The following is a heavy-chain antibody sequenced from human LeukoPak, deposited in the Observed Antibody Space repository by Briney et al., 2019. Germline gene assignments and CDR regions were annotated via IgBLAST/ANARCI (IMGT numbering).Heavy chain of an antibody. Sequence: GGSLRLSCAASGFTFSSYAMHWVRQAPGKGLEWVAVISYDGSNKYYADSVKGRFTISRDNSKNTLYLQMNSLRAEDTAVYYCARVRCPKNLRTFDYWGQGTLVTVSS. D-gene: IGHD1-14*01. J-gene: IGHJ4*02. CDR3: ARVRCPKNLRTFDY. CDR1: GFTFSSYA. CDR2: ISYDGSNK. V-gene: IGHV3-30*01.